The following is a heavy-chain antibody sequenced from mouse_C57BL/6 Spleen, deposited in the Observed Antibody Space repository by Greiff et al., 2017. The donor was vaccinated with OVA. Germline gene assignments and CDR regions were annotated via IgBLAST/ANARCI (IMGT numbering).Heavy chain of an antibody. CDR2: IDPSDSYT. CDR3: ARDDPRFAY. Sequence: QVQLQQPGAELVMPGASVKLSCKASGYTFTSYWMHWVKQRPGQGLEWIGEIDPSDSYTNYNQKFKGKSTLTVDKSSSTAYMQLSSLTSEDSAVYFCARDDPRFAYWGQGTLVTVSA. V-gene: IGHV1-69*01. CDR1: GYTFTSYW. D-gene: IGHD2-12*01. J-gene: IGHJ3*01.